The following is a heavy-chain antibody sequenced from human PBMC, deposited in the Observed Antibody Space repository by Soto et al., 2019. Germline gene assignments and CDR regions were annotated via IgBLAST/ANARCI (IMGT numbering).Heavy chain of an antibody. Sequence: EVQLSQSGGGLVQPGGSLSLSCVASGFIFSDFAMSWVRQTPGKGLEWVATISRSGDRTFYADSVRGRLIVSRDNLKDALFMPLNSLRADDSALYSCARPFADKTCYYFGMDVWGQGTTGTVSS. J-gene: IGHJ6*02. CDR1: GFIFSDFA. CDR2: ISRSGDRT. V-gene: IGHV3-23*01. CDR3: ARPFADKTCYYFGMDV.